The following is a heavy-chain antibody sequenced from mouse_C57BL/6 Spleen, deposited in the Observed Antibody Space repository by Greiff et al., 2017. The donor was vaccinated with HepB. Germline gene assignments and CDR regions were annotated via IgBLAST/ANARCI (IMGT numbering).Heavy chain of an antibody. Sequence: QVQLKESGAELVRPGTSVKVSCKASGYAFTNYLIEWVKQRPGQGLEWIGVINPGSGCTNYNEKFKGKATLTADKSSSTAYMQLSSLTSEDSAVYFCAGDYDDYAMDYWGQGTSVTVSS. V-gene: IGHV1-54*01. CDR2: INPGSGCT. J-gene: IGHJ4*01. CDR1: GYAFTNYL. D-gene: IGHD2-4*01. CDR3: AGDYDDYAMDY.